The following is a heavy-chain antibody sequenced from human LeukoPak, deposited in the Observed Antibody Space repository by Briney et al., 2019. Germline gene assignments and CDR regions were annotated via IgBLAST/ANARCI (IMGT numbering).Heavy chain of an antibody. D-gene: IGHD6-13*01. J-gene: IGHJ4*02. CDR2: ISAYNGNT. CDR1: GYTFTSYG. Sequence: ASVKVSCKASGYTFTSYGINWVRQAPGQGPEWMGWISAYNGNTKYAQNLQGRVTMTTDTSASTAYMELRSLRSDDTAVYYCTRDLPYSSSWESIDYWGQGTLVTVSS. CDR3: TRDLPYSSSWESIDY. V-gene: IGHV1-18*01.